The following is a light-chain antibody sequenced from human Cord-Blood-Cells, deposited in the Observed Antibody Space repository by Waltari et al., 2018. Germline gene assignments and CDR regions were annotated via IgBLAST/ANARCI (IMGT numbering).Light chain of an antibody. Sequence: QSSLTQPLSVSGSPGQSVTISCTGTSSDVGGYNYVSWYQQHPGKAPKLIIYDVSKRPSGVPDRFSCSKSGNTASLTISGLQAEDEADYYCCSYAGSYTYVFGTGTKVTVL. V-gene: IGLV2-11*01. J-gene: IGLJ1*01. CDR2: DVS. CDR1: SSDVGGYNY. CDR3: CSYAGSYTYV.